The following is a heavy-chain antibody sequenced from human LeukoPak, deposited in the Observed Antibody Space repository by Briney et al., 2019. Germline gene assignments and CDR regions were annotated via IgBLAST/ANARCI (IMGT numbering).Heavy chain of an antibody. CDR2: IRHDGTDA. CDR1: GFTFRNSD. J-gene: IGHJ3*02. D-gene: IGHD5-24*01. Sequence: GGSLRLSCASSGFTFRNSDMHWVRQAPGKGLEWVAFIRHDGTDAFYGDSVKGRFTISRDNSKSTLFLQMNSLRPEDKAIYCCAKNRVGQTYADAFEIWGQGTMVTVSS. V-gene: IGHV3-30*02. CDR3: AKNRVGQTYADAFEI.